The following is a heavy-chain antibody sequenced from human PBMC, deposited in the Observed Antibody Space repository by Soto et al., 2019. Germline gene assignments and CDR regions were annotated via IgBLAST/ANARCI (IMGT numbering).Heavy chain of an antibody. D-gene: IGHD6-19*01. J-gene: IGHJ6*02. CDR3: AREDSYGWSGESLGV. CDR2: IYHSGST. Sequence: SETLSLTXAVSGGSISSGGYSWSWIRQPPGKGLEWIGYIYHSGSTYYNPSLKSRVTISVDRSKNQFSLKLSSVTAADTAVYYCAREDSYGWSGESLGVWGQGTTVTVSS. V-gene: IGHV4-30-2*01. CDR1: GGSISSGGYS.